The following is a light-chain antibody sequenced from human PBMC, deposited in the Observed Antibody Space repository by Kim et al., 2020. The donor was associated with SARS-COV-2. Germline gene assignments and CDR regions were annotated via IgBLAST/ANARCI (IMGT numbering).Light chain of an antibody. CDR1: QSIGIS. CDR3: QQRNNWPPAVT. J-gene: IGKJ4*01. V-gene: IGKV3-11*01. Sequence: AGEGAILSCRASQSIGISLGWYQHKLGQAPRLLIYDAAIRAAGIPDRFSGGGSGTDFTLTISSLEPEDFAIYYCQQRNNWPPAVTFGGGTKVDIK. CDR2: DAA.